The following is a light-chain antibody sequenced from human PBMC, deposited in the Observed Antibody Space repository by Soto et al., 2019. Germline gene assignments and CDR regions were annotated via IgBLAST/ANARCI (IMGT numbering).Light chain of an antibody. CDR3: QQYGSSLPIT. V-gene: IGKV3-20*01. CDR1: QTVNNNY. Sequence: EIVLTQSPGTLSLSPGERATLSCRASQTVNNNYLAWYQQRPGQAPRLLIYGASTRATGIPDRFSGSGSGTDFALIISRLEPEDFAVYYCQQYGSSLPITFGPGIKVDFK. CDR2: GAS. J-gene: IGKJ3*01.